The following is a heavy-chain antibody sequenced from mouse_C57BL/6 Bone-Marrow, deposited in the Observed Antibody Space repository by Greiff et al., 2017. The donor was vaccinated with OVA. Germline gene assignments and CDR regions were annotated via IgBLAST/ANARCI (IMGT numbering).Heavy chain of an antibody. V-gene: IGHV1-69*01. CDR2: IDPSDSYT. J-gene: IGHJ3*01. Sequence: QVQLQQPGAELVMPGASVKLSCKASGYTFTSYWMHWVKQRPGQGLEWIGEIDPSDSYTNYNQKFKGKSTLTVDKSSSTAYMQLSSLTPEDSAVYYCARWDYDGGAWFAYWGQGTLVTVSA. CDR3: ARWDYDGGAWFAY. CDR1: GYTFTSYW. D-gene: IGHD2-4*01.